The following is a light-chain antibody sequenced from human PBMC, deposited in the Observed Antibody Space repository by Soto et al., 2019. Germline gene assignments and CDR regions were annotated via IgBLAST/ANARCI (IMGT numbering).Light chain of an antibody. Sequence: EIVLPQSPGTLSLSPGERATLSCRASQSVSSTYLAWYQQRPGQAPRLLIYGASSRATGIPDRFSGSGSGTDFTLTISRLEPEDFAVYYCHQYSSSTKTFGQGTKVDIK. V-gene: IGKV3-20*01. CDR3: HQYSSSTKT. CDR2: GAS. CDR1: QSVSSTY. J-gene: IGKJ1*01.